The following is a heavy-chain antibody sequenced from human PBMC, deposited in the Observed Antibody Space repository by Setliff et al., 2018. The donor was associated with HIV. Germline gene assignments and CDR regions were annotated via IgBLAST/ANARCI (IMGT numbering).Heavy chain of an antibody. CDR3: ITDRLPGGGTYYTGFLGH. J-gene: IGHJ1*01. Sequence: SGGSLRLSCVVSGFTFTNAWMNWVRQAPGKGLEWLGRIRTKTDGGTADYAAPVKGRFTISRDDSQNTLYLQMNSLKTEDTAVYYCITDRLPGGGTYYTGFLGHWGLGTLVTVSS. CDR1: GFTFTNAW. CDR2: IRTKTDGGTA. D-gene: IGHD1-26*01. V-gene: IGHV3-15*07.